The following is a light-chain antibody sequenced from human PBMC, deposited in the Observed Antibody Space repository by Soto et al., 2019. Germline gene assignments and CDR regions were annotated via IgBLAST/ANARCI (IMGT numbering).Light chain of an antibody. Sequence: EIVLTQSPGTLSSSPGERVTLSCRASQIVTSNYLAWYQQKRGQAPRLLIWGASIRATDLPDRFSGGGSGTDFTLTISRLEAEDFAVYYCHQYCSSPGTFGQGTKVEI. CDR1: QIVTSNY. V-gene: IGKV3-20*01. CDR3: HQYCSSPGT. CDR2: GAS. J-gene: IGKJ1*01.